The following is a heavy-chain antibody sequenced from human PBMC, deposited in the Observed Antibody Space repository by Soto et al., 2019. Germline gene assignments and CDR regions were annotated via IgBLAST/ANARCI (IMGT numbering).Heavy chain of an antibody. CDR1: GSSISSYY. Sequence: SETLSLTCTVSGSSISSYYWSWIRQPPGKGLEWIGYIYYSGSTNYNPSLKSPVTISVDTSKNHFSLKLSSVTAAVTAVYYCARSFGRIAARWFDPWGQGTLVTVS. V-gene: IGHV4-59*01. D-gene: IGHD6-6*01. J-gene: IGHJ5*02. CDR2: IYYSGST. CDR3: ARSFGRIAARWFDP.